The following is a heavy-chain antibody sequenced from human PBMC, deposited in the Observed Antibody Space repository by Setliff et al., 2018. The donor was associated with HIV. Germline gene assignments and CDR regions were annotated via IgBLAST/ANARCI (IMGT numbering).Heavy chain of an antibody. CDR3: AREVRGPEGIAAPGTGDY. CDR2: IRGSGAGT. V-gene: IGHV3-23*01. Sequence: GGSLRLSCAASGFTFSTFAMNWVRQAPGKGLEWVSGIRGSGAGTYYTDFVKGRFTIPRDNSKNTLFLRMNSLEAEDTAEYYCAREVRGPEGIAAPGTGDYWGQGTLVTVSS. D-gene: IGHD6-13*01. CDR1: GFTFSTFA. J-gene: IGHJ4*02.